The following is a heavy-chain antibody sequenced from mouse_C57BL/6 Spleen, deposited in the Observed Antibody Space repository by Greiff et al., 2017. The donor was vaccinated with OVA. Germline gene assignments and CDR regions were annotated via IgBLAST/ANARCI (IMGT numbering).Heavy chain of an antibody. Sequence: QVQLQQPGAELVKPGASVKMSCKASGYTFTSYWITWVKQRPGQGLEWIGDIYPGSGSTNYNEKFKSKATLTVDTSSSTAYMQLSSLTSEDSAVYYCANGGYYYCSSYFDYWGQGTTLTVSS. CDR1: GYTFTSYW. CDR2: IYPGSGST. J-gene: IGHJ2*01. CDR3: ANGGYYYCSSYFDY. V-gene: IGHV1-55*01. D-gene: IGHD1-1*01.